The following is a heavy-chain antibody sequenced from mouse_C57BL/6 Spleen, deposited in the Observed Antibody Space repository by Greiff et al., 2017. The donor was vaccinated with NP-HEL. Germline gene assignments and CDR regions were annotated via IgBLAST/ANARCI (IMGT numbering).Heavy chain of an antibody. V-gene: IGHV1-82*01. CDR3: AVYDPGFAY. J-gene: IGHJ3*01. D-gene: IGHD2-3*01. CDR2: IYPGDGDT. Sequence: QVQLKQSGPELVKPGASVKISCKASGYAFSSSWMNWVKQRPGKGLEWIGRIYPGDGDTNYNGKFKGKATLTADKSSSTAYRQLSSLTSEDSAVYFCAVYDPGFAYWGQGTLVTVSA. CDR1: GYAFSSSW.